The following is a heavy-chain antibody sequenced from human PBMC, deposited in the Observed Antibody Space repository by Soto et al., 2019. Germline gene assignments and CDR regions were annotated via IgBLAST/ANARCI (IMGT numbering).Heavy chain of an antibody. CDR2: ISGSGGRT. CDR1: GFTFSSYA. V-gene: IGHV3-23*01. J-gene: IGHJ4*02. CDR3: AKDRLYYYDSSGYYPV. Sequence: SGGSLRLSCAASGFTFSSYAMSWVRQAPGKGLEWVSAISGSGGRTYYADSVKGRFTISRDNSKNTLYLQISSLRAEDTAVYYCAKDRLYYYDSSGYYPVWGQGTLVTVSS. D-gene: IGHD3-22*01.